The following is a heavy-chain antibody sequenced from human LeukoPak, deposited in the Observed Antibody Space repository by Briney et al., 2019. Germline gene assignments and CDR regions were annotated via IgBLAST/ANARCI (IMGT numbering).Heavy chain of an antibody. J-gene: IGHJ4*02. D-gene: IGHD1-26*01. CDR3: ARGLSTGRPTDY. CDR2: IYHSGST. CDR1: GGSFSGYY. V-gene: IGHV4-34*01. Sequence: PSETLSLTCAVYGGSFSGYYWSWIRQPPGKGLEWIGEIYHSGSTNYNPSLKSRVTISVDTSKNQFSLKLSSVTAADTAVYYCARGLSTGRPTDYWGQGTLVTVSS.